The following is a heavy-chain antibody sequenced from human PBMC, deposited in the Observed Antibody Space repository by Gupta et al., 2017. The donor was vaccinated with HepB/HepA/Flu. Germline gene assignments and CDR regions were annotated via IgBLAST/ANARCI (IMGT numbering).Heavy chain of an antibody. CDR2: IIPIFGKA. J-gene: IGHJ1*01. Sequence: QVQLVQSGAEVKKPGSSVKVSCKASGGTFSSYAISWVRQAPGQGLEWMGGIIPIFGKANYAQKFQGRGTITADESTSTAYMELRSLRSEETAVYYGARGIAARPACVGIAEYFQHGGQGTLVTVSS. CDR3: ARGIAARPACVGIAEYFQH. CDR1: GGTFSSYA. V-gene: IGHV1-69*01. D-gene: IGHD6-6*01.